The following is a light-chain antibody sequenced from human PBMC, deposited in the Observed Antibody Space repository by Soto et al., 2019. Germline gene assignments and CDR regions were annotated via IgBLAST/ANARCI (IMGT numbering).Light chain of an antibody. V-gene: IGLV1-40*01. CDR2: GNN. J-gene: IGLJ1*01. CDR3: QSHDNSLRGYV. Sequence: QSFLTRPPSVSGGPGQRVTSSCTGSSSNIGAGYDVHWYQQLPGTAPKLLIYGNNNRPSGVPDRFSGSKSATSGSLAITGLQAEDEADYYCQSHDNSLRGYVFGTGTKVTVL. CDR1: SSNIGAGYD.